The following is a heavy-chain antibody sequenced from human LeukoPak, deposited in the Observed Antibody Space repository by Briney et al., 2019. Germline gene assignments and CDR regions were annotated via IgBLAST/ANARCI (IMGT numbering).Heavy chain of an antibody. J-gene: IGHJ4*02. D-gene: IGHD5-18*01. CDR2: IYYSGST. CDR3: ASSLGYSYGYPPDY. Sequence: PSETLSLTCTVSGGSISSYYWSWIRQPPGKGLEWIGYIYYSGSTNYNPSLKSRVTISVDTSKNQFSLKLSSVTAADTAVCYCASSLGYSYGYPPDYWGQGTLVTVSS. V-gene: IGHV4-59*08. CDR1: GGSISSYY.